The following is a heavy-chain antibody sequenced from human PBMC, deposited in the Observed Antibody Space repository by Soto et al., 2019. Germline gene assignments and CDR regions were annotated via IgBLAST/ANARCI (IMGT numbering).Heavy chain of an antibody. Sequence: GASVKVSCKASGYTFTGYYMHWVRQAPGQRLEWMGWINAGNGNTKYSQKFQGRVTITRDTSASTAYMELSSLRSEDTAVYYCARPHFSSSYYFDYWGQGTLGTVSS. CDR3: ARPHFSSSYYFDY. CDR1: GYTFTGYY. V-gene: IGHV1-3*01. J-gene: IGHJ4*02. D-gene: IGHD6-13*01. CDR2: INAGNGNT.